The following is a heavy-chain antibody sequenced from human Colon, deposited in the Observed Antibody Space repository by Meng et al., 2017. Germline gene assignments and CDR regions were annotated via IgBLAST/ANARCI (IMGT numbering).Heavy chain of an antibody. CDR3: AGSLYYGSGNSYNAKRPFDH. CDR1: GGSISSSSYY. D-gene: IGHD3-10*01. Sequence: GSLRLSCTVSGGSISSSSYYWGWIRQPPGKGLEWIGSIYYSGNTYYNPSLKSRVTISGDASNIQFSLKLSSVTAADTAVYYCAGSLYYGSGNSYNAKRPFDHWGQGIVVTVSS. V-gene: IGHV4-39*07. J-gene: IGHJ4*02. CDR2: IYYSGNT.